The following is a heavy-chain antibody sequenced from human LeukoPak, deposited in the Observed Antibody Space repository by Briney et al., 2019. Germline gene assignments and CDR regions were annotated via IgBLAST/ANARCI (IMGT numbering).Heavy chain of an antibody. Sequence: SETLSLTCTVSGVSISSYYWSWIRQPPGKGLEWIGYIAYTGSTNYSPSLKSRVTISVDTSKNQFSLKLGSVTVADTAVYYCAGRVGDSAFDIWGPGTMVTVSS. D-gene: IGHD1-26*01. J-gene: IGHJ3*02. CDR2: IAYTGST. CDR1: GVSISSYY. V-gene: IGHV4-59*08. CDR3: AGRVGDSAFDI.